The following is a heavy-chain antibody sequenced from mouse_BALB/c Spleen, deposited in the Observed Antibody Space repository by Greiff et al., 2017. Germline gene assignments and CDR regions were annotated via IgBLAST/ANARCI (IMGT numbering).Heavy chain of an antibody. CDR2: IYPGDGDT. Sequence: QVQLKQSGAELVRPGSSVKISCKASGYAFSSYGMNWVKQRPGQGLEWIGQIYPGDGDTNYNGKFKGKATLTADKSSSTAYMQLSSLTSEDSAVYFCAYYRYDRGFAYWGQGTLVTVSA. D-gene: IGHD2-14*01. CDR3: AYYRYDRGFAY. CDR1: GYAFSSYG. J-gene: IGHJ3*01. V-gene: IGHV1-80*01.